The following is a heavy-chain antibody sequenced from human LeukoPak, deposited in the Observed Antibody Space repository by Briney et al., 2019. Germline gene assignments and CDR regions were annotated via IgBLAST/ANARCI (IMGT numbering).Heavy chain of an antibody. CDR1: GFTFSSYW. Sequence: PGGSLRLSCAASGFTFSSYWMSWVRQGPGKGLEWVANIKQDGSEKYYVDSVKGRFTISRVNAKNSLYLQMNSLRAEDTAVYYCARDAYCSTTSCKEYFDLWGRGTLVTVSS. CDR3: ARDAYCSTTSCKEYFDL. J-gene: IGHJ2*01. V-gene: IGHV3-7*01. D-gene: IGHD2-2*01. CDR2: IKQDGSEK.